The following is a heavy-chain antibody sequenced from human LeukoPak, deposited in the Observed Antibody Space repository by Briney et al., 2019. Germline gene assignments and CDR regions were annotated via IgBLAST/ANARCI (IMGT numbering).Heavy chain of an antibody. CDR2: ISSSSSTI. Sequence: PGGSLRLSCAASGFTLSSYAMSWVRQAPGKGLEWVSYISSSSSTIYYADSVKGRFTISRDNAKNSLYLQMNSLRAEDTAVYYCARGARVAATLLDAFDIWGQGTMVTVSS. D-gene: IGHD2-15*01. V-gene: IGHV3-48*01. CDR3: ARGARVAATLLDAFDI. J-gene: IGHJ3*02. CDR1: GFTLSSYA.